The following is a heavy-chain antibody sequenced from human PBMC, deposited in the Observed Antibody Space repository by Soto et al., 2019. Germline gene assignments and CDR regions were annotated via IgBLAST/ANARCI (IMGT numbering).Heavy chain of an antibody. Sequence: QVQLVQSGAEEKKPGASVKVSCKASGYTFTSYAMHWVRQAPGQRLEWMGWINAGNGNTKSSQKFQGRVTITRDTPASTAYMELSSLRSEDTAVYYCASECYGGEFDYWGQGTLVTVSS. CDR3: ASECYGGEFDY. V-gene: IGHV1-3*05. J-gene: IGHJ4*02. CDR2: INAGNGNT. D-gene: IGHD4-17*01. CDR1: GYTFTSYA.